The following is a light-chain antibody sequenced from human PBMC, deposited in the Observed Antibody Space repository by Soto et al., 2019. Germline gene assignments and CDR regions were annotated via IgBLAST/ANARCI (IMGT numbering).Light chain of an antibody. CDR2: GAS. Sequence: EILLTQSPATPSLSPGERATLSCRASQSLINYLAWYQQKPGQAPRLLIYGASSRATGIPDRFSGSGSGTDFTLTISRLEPEDFAVYYCQQYGSSLWTFGQGTKVDI. J-gene: IGKJ1*01. V-gene: IGKV3-20*01. CDR3: QQYGSSLWT. CDR1: QSLINY.